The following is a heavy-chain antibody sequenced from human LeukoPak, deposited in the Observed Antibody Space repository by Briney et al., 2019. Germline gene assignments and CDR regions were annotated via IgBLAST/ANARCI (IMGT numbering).Heavy chain of an antibody. J-gene: IGHJ4*02. CDR3: AKVNRVVVTY. CDR2: ISGSGGST. D-gene: IGHD3-22*01. Sequence: GGSLRLSCAASGFTFSSYAMSWVRPAPGKGLEWVSAISGSGGSTYYADSVKGRFTIYRDNPKNTLYLQMNSLRAEDTAVYYCAKVNRVVVTYWGQGTLVTVSS. CDR1: GFTFSSYA. V-gene: IGHV3-23*01.